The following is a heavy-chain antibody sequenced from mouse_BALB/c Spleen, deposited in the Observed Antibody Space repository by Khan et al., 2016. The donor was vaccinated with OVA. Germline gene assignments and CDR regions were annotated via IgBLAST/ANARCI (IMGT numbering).Heavy chain of an antibody. CDR2: ISGDSNTI. CDR1: GFTFSSYG. V-gene: IGHV5-17*02. J-gene: IGHJ2*01. D-gene: IGHD1-1*01. CDR3: ATSYFYGYYFDY. Sequence: EVQLVESGGGLVQPGGSRKLSCAASGFTFSSYGMHWVRQAPEKGLEWVAYISGDSNTIYYADTVKGRFTISRDNPKNTLFLRMTSLMSEETAMYYCATSYFYGYYFDYWGPGTTLTVSS.